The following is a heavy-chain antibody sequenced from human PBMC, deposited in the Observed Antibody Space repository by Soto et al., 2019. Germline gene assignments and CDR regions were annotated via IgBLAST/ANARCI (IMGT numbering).Heavy chain of an antibody. CDR3: ARDREAGDRAHYYYYGMDL. D-gene: IGHD3-16*01. Sequence: QVQLVQSGAEVKKPGSSVKVSCKASGGTFSSYAISWVRQDPGQGLEWMGGIIPIFGTANYAQKFQGRVTITADESTSTAYMELSSLRAEDTAVYYCARDREAGDRAHYYYYGMDLWGQGTTVNVSS. CDR1: GGTFSSYA. CDR2: IIPIFGTA. V-gene: IGHV1-69*01. J-gene: IGHJ6*02.